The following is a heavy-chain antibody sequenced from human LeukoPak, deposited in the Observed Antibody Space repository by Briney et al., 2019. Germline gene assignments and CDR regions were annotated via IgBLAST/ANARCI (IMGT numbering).Heavy chain of an antibody. J-gene: IGHJ4*02. V-gene: IGHV3-48*01. D-gene: IGHD3-10*01. CDR2: ISSSSSTI. CDR3: ARRVPTDY. Sequence: GALRLSRAASGFTFSNSAMSWVRQAPGKGLEWVSYISSSSSTIYYADSVQGRFTISRDNAKNSLYLQMNSLRAEDTAVYYCARRVPTDYWGQGTLVTVSS. CDR1: GFTFSNSA.